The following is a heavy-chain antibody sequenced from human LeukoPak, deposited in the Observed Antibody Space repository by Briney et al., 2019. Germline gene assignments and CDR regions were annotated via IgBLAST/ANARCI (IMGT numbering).Heavy chain of an antibody. Sequence: SETLSLTCTVSGGSISSYYWSWIRQPPGKGLEWIGYIYYSGSTNYNPSLKSRVTISVDTSKNQFSLKLSSVTAADTAVYYCARGIGRFDWLWSYYYYMDVWGKGTTVTISS. D-gene: IGHD3-9*01. J-gene: IGHJ6*03. CDR1: GGSISSYY. CDR3: ARGIGRFDWLWSYYYYMDV. V-gene: IGHV4-59*01. CDR2: IYYSGST.